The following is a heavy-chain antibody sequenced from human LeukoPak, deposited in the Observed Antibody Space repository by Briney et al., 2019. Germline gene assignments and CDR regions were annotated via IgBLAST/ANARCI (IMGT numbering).Heavy chain of an antibody. CDR3: ARLPSYGHRRGFDY. CDR2: IIPIFGTA. J-gene: IGHJ4*02. D-gene: IGHD5-18*01. V-gene: IGHV1-69*13. CDR1: GGTFSSYA. Sequence: SVKVSCKASGGTFSSYAISWVRQAPGQGLEWMGGIIPIFGTANYAQKFQGRVTITADESTSAAYMELSSLRSEDTAVYYCARLPSYGHRRGFDYWGQGTLVTVSS.